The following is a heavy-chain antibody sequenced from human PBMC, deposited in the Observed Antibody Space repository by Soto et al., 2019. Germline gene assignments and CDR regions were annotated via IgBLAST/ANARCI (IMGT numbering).Heavy chain of an antibody. CDR3: ARGGGIVVVTAPYDH. CDR1: GPSISNYY. D-gene: IGHD2-21*02. J-gene: IGHJ4*02. CDR2: IYNGEST. V-gene: IGHV4-4*08. Sequence: SETLSLTCTASGPSISNYYWNWIRQPPGKGLEWIGHIYNGESTNYNPSLKSRVTMTSDTSTSTVHMELGSLTSEDTAVYYCARGGGIVVVTAPYDHWGQGTLVTVSS.